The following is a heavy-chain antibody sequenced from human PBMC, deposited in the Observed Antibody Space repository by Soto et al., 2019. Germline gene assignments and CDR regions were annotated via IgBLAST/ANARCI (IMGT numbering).Heavy chain of an antibody. J-gene: IGHJ6*02. CDR1: GYSFTTDV. D-gene: IGHD3-10*01. CDR2: ISAYHRKA. CDR3: ARDQRSKAHPYYFYGLDV. Sequence: ASSRVSSNASGYSFTTDVITWLRQVPGHGLEWMGWISAYHRKANYAQKCRGRVTTPTETSTTTDYMELRSLRSDDTAVYYCARDQRSKAHPYYFYGLDVWGQGPTVTV. V-gene: IGHV1-18*01.